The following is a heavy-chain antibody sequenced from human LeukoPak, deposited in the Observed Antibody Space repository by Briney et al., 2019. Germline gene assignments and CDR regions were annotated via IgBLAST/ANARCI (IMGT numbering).Heavy chain of an antibody. CDR2: INHSGST. V-gene: IGHV4-34*01. Sequence: SETLSLTCAVYGGSFSGYYWSWIRQPPGKGLEWIGEINHSGSTNYNPSLKSRVTISVDTSKNQFSLELSSVTAADTAVYYCARGRSGGNRYYYYYMDVWGKGTTVTVSS. D-gene: IGHD4-23*01. CDR1: GGSFSGYY. CDR3: ARGRSGGNRYYYYYMDV. J-gene: IGHJ6*03.